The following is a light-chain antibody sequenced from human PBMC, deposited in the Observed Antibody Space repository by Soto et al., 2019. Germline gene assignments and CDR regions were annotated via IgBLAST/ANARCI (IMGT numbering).Light chain of an antibody. CDR1: SGSVSTTYY. CDR3: MLDMGGGLVV. CDR2: STN. Sequence: QAVVTQEPSFSVSPGGTVTLTCGLTSGSVSTTYYPSWYQQTPGQAPRTLIYSTNIRSSGVPHRFSGSILGNKAALTITGAQEDDESHYHCMLDMGGGLVVFGAGTKLTVL. J-gene: IGLJ2*01. V-gene: IGLV8-61*01.